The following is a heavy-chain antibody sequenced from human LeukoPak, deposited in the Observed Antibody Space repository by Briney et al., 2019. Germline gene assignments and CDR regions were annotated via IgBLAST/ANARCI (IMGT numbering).Heavy chain of an antibody. D-gene: IGHD3-22*01. V-gene: IGHV1-69*05. Sequence: GASVKVSCKASGGTFSSYAISWVRQAPGQGLEWMGRIIPIFGTANYALKFQGRVTITTDESTSTAYMELSSLRSEDTAVYYCPRDPYYDSSGYYYPVYFDYWGQGTLVTVSS. J-gene: IGHJ4*02. CDR3: PRDPYYDSSGYYYPVYFDY. CDR1: GGTFSSYA. CDR2: IIPIFGTA.